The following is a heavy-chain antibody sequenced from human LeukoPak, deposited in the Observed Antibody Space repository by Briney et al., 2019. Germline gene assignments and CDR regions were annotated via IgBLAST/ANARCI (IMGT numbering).Heavy chain of an antibody. CDR2: IIPIFGTA. J-gene: IGHJ5*02. Sequence: GASVKVSCKASGGTFSSYAISWVRQAPGQGLEWMGGIIPIFGTANYAQKFQGRVTITADESTSTAYMELSGLRSEDTAVYYCARESSLWFGERQDLNWFDPWGQGTLVTVSS. CDR3: ARESSLWFGERQDLNWFDP. D-gene: IGHD3-10*01. V-gene: IGHV1-69*13. CDR1: GGTFSSYA.